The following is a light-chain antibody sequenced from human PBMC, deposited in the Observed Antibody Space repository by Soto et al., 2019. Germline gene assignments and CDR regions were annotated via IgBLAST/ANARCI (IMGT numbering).Light chain of an antibody. V-gene: IGKV1-8*01. CDR3: QQYYSFPWT. CDR1: QGISSY. Sequence: AIRMTQSPSSLSASTGDRVTITCRASQGISSYLAWYQQKPGKAPELLIYAASTLQSGVPSRFSGSGSGTDFTLTISCLQSEDFATYYCQQYYSFPWTVGQGIKVDIK. J-gene: IGKJ1*01. CDR2: AAS.